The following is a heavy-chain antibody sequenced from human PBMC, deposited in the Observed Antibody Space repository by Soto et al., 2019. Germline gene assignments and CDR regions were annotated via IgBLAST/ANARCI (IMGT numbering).Heavy chain of an antibody. D-gene: IGHD3-3*01. CDR3: ARAPYDFWSGYNYYYYGMDV. CDR1: GFTFSSYA. Sequence: GGSLRLSCAASGFTFSSYAMHWVRQAPGKGLEWVAVISYDGSNKYYADSVKGRFTISRDNSKNTLYLQMNSLRAEDTAVYYCARAPYDFWSGYNYYYYGMDVWGQGTTVTVSS. CDR2: ISYDGSNK. J-gene: IGHJ6*02. V-gene: IGHV3-30-3*01.